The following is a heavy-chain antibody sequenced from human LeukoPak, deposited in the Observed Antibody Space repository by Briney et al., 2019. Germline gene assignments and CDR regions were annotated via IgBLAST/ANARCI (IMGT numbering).Heavy chain of an antibody. CDR1: GGSLNSSSYY. D-gene: IGHD2-15*01. J-gene: IGHJ4*02. Sequence: SSETLSLTCTVSGGSLNSSSYYWNWIRQPPGKGLEWIGYIYYSGSTNYNPSLKSRLTISVDTSNNQFSLKLSSVTAADTAVYYCASTSGYCSGGNCYSAFDYWGQGTLVTVSS. V-gene: IGHV4-61*01. CDR3: ASTSGYCSGGNCYSAFDY. CDR2: IYYSGST.